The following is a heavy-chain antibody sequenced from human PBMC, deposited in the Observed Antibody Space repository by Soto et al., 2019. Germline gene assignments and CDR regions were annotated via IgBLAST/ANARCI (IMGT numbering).Heavy chain of an antibody. CDR2: IYHSGRA. CDR3: ARDPSGVASDAFDM. Sequence: QVQLQESGPGLVKPSGTLSLTCTVSGGSISSDNWWTWVRQPPGKGLEWIGEIYHSGRANYKPSLKSRITMSVDKSKNQFSLNLTSVTAADAAVYYYARDPSGVASDAFDMWGQGTMVIVSS. V-gene: IGHV4-4*02. D-gene: IGHD2-21*01. CDR1: GGSISSDNW. J-gene: IGHJ3*02.